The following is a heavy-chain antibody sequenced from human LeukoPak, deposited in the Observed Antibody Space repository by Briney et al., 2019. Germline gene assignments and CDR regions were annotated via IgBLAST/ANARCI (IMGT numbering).Heavy chain of an antibody. J-gene: IGHJ5*02. Sequence: SVKVSCKASGGTFISYAISWVRQAPGQGLEWMGGIIPIFGTANYAQKFQGRVTITADESTSTAYMELSSLRSEDTAVYYCARVGIAAAGTFWFDPWGQGTLVTVSS. CDR2: IIPIFGTA. CDR3: ARVGIAAAGTFWFDP. D-gene: IGHD6-13*01. V-gene: IGHV1-69*13. CDR1: GGTFISYA.